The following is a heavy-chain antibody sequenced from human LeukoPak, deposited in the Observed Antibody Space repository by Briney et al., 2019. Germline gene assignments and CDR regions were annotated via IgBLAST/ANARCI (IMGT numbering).Heavy chain of an antibody. D-gene: IGHD6-13*01. CDR1: GGSISSSNW. V-gene: IGHV4-4*02. CDR3: ARSLLAAAGIAY. Sequence: SETLSLTCAVSGGSISSSNWWSWVRQPPGKGLEWIGEIYHSGSTNYNPSLKSRVSISVDKSKNQFSLKLSSVTAADTAVYYCARSLLAAAGIAYWGQGTLVTVSS. CDR2: IYHSGST. J-gene: IGHJ4*02.